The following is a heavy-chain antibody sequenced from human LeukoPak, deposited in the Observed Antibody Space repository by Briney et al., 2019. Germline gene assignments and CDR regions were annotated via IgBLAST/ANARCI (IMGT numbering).Heavy chain of an antibody. D-gene: IGHD3-9*01. CDR1: GGSITGYY. CDR2: IHYTGAT. J-gene: IGHJ4*02. Sequence: SETLSLTCAVYGGSITGYYWSWIRQTPGRGLEWVGEIHYTGATSYNPSLKSRATISTDTSKNQFSLRLSSVTAADTAVYCCARGNILTGYCFDFWGQGALVTVSS. CDR3: ARGNILTGYCFDF. V-gene: IGHV4-34*01.